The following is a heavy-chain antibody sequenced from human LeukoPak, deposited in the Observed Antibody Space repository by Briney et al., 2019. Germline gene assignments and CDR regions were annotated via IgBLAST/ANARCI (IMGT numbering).Heavy chain of an antibody. D-gene: IGHD2-21*02. Sequence: SDTLSLTCTVSGGSISSYYWSWIRQPPGKGLEWIGYIYYSGSTNYNPSLKSRVTISVDTSKNQFSLKLSSVTAADTAVYYCERGGVVTAYIFDYWGQGSLVTVSS. CDR1: GGSISSYY. J-gene: IGHJ4*02. CDR3: ERGGVVTAYIFDY. CDR2: IYYSGST. V-gene: IGHV4-59*07.